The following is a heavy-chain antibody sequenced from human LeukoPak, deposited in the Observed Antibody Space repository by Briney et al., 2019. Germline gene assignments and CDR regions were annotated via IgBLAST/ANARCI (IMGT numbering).Heavy chain of an antibody. V-gene: IGHV3-23*01. J-gene: IGHJ4*02. Sequence: GGSLRLSCAASGFTFSSHGMGWVRQAPGRGLEWVSSISIGGDTTYSDSVKGRFTISRDNSKNTLYLQLDSLRAEDTAIYYCAKGIRPNACWGQGTLVTVSS. CDR1: GFTFSSHG. CDR3: AKGIRPNAC. D-gene: IGHD2/OR15-2a*01. CDR2: ISIGGDTT.